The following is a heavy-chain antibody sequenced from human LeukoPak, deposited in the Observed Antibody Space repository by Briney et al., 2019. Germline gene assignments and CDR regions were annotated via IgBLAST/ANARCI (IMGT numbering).Heavy chain of an antibody. CDR3: ARGVGETLSGWTLDY. J-gene: IGHJ4*01. CDR1: VFDFSSYS. CDR2: IIYDGSNK. Sequence: HPGGSLRLSCAASVFDFSSYSMHWVRQAPGKGLEWMAVIIYDGSNKNYADSVKGRFTISRDNSRNTLYMKMNSLRVEDTAVYYCARGVGETLSGWTLDYWGHGTLVAVSS. D-gene: IGHD6-19*01. V-gene: IGHV3-30*04.